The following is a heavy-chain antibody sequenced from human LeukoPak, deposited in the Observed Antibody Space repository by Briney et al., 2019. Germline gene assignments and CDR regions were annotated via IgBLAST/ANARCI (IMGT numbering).Heavy chain of an antibody. V-gene: IGHV4-59*08. Sequence: SETLSLTCTVSGGSISSYYWSWIRQPPGKGLEWIGYIYYSGSTNYNPSLKSRVTISVDTSKNQFSLKLSSVTAADTAVYYCARLQALRYFDWLLPEYYFDYWGQGTLVTVSS. D-gene: IGHD3-9*01. CDR3: ARLQALRYFDWLLPEYYFDY. CDR2: IYYSGST. CDR1: GGSISSYY. J-gene: IGHJ4*02.